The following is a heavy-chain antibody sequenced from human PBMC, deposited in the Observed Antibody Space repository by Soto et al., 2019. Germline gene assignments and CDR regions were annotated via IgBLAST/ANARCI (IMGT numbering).Heavy chain of an antibody. J-gene: IGHJ4*02. CDR2: IYYSGST. D-gene: IGHD3-10*01. CDR3: ARLQTYYGSGSYLS. V-gene: IGHV4-39*01. Sequence: SETLSLTCTVSGGSISSSSYYWGWIRQPPGKGLEWIGSIYYSGSTYYNPSLKSRVTISVDTSKNQFSLKLSSVTAADTAVYYCARLQTYYGSGSYLSWGQGTLVTVSS. CDR1: GGSISSSSYY.